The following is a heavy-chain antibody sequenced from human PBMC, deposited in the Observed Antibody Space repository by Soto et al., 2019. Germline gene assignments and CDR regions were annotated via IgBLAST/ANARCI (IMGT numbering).Heavy chain of an antibody. Sequence: SETLSLTCTVSCDSINSYYWSWIRQPPGKGLEWIGYIYDSGSTNYNPSLKSRVTISVDTSKNQFSLKLTSVTAADTAMYYCATEAGVRYPFDPWGQGTLVTVSS. CDR3: ATEAGVRYPFDP. V-gene: IGHV4-59*01. J-gene: IGHJ5*02. CDR1: CDSINSYY. D-gene: IGHD3-9*01. CDR2: IYDSGST.